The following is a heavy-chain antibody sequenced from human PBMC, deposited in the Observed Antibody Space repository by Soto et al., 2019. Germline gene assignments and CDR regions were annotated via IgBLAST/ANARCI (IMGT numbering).Heavy chain of an antibody. Sequence: QVQLQESGPGLVKPSETLSPTCAVSSGSISSGEDYWSWIRQRPGKGLAWIGYIFSSGSTFYNPSFKSRVSISRDASQNHFSLRLSAVTAADTATYYCARGGGWTVKRRNNYYFYMDVWGKGKTVTVSS. V-gene: IGHV4-31*11. J-gene: IGHJ6*03. CDR2: IFSSGST. CDR1: SGSISSGEDY. CDR3: ARGGGWTVKRRNNYYFYMDV. D-gene: IGHD4-4*01.